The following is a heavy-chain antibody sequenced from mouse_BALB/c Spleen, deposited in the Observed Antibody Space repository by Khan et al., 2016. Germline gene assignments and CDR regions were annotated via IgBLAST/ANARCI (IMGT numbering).Heavy chain of an antibody. J-gene: IGHJ1*01. CDR1: GFNIKDTN. V-gene: IGHV14-3*02. CDR2: IDPANGNT. Sequence: EVQLQESGAELVKPGASVKLSCTSSGFNIKDTNMHWVKQRPEQGLEWIGKIDPANGNTKYDPKFQGKATITTDKSSNTAYLQLSSLTSEDTAVEYWASRTLTPRYFDVWGAGTTVTVSS. CDR3: ASRTLTPRYFDV.